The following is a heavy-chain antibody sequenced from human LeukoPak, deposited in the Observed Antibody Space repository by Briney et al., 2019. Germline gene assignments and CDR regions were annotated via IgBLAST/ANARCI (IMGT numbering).Heavy chain of an antibody. J-gene: IGHJ3*02. V-gene: IGHV3-33*01. Sequence: GGSLRLSCAASGFTFSSYGMHWVRQAPGKGLEWVAVIWYDGSNKYYADSVKGRFTISRDNSKNTLYLQMNSLRAEDTAVYYCARGGVTPGAFDIWGQGTMATVSS. CDR3: ARGGVTPGAFDI. D-gene: IGHD3-10*01. CDR2: IWYDGSNK. CDR1: GFTFSSYG.